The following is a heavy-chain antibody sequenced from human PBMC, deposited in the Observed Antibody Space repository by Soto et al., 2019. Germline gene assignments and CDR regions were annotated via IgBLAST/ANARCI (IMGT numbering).Heavy chain of an antibody. CDR1: GFSLTTSGVG. CDR3: AHQDTPVTTV. D-gene: IGHD4-17*01. J-gene: IGHJ4*02. CDR2: IYWDDDK. V-gene: IGHV2-5*02. Sequence: QITLKESGPPLVKPTQTLTLTCTFSGFSLTTSGVGVGWIRQPPGKALEWLALIYWDDDKRYSPSLKSRLTITKDTPKNQVVLTMTNMDPVDTATYYSAHQDTPVTTVWGQGTLVTVSS.